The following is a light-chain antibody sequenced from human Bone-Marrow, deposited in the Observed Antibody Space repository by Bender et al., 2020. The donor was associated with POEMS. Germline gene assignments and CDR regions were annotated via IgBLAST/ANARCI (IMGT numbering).Light chain of an antibody. CDR3: SSFAGINSPFV. CDR1: SSDIGSYNS. CDR2: EVS. Sequence: QSALTQPASVSGSPGQSIAISCTGTSSDIGSYNSVSWYQQHPGKAPKLIIFEVSFRPSGVSTRFSGSNSGNTASLTVSGLQAEDEADYYCSSFAGINSPFVFGSGTKVIVL. J-gene: IGLJ1*01. V-gene: IGLV2-14*01.